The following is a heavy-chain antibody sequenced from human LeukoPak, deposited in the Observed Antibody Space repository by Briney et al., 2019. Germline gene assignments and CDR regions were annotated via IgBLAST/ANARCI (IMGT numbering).Heavy chain of an antibody. Sequence: PSETLSLTCTVSGGSISDYYWGWFRQPPGKGLEWIGYIHHSGRTNYNASLKGRASISVDTSRRQFSLKLTSVTAADTAIYYCTTGGGWLTDYWGQGTLVTVSS. V-gene: IGHV4-59*01. J-gene: IGHJ4*02. CDR3: TTGGGWLTDY. D-gene: IGHD5-24*01. CDR1: GGSISDYY. CDR2: IHHSGRT.